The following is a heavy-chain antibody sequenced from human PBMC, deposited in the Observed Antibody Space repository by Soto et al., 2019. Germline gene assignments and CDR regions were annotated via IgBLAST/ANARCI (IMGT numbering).Heavy chain of an antibody. CDR3: ARGHRWRGSIAAAKSYYYYYMDV. CDR2: MNPNSGNT. Sequence: ASVKVSCKASGYTFTSYDINWVRQATGQGLEWMGWMNPNSGNTGYAQKFQGRVTMTRNTSISTAYMELSSLRSEDTAVYYCARGHRWRGSIAAAKSYYYYYMDVWGKGTTVTVSS. J-gene: IGHJ6*03. D-gene: IGHD6-13*01. V-gene: IGHV1-8*01. CDR1: GYTFTSYD.